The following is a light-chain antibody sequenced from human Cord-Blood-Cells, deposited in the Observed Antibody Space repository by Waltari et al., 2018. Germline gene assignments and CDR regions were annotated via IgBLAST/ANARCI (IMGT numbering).Light chain of an antibody. CDR2: DVS. J-gene: IGLJ1*01. CDR1: SSDVGGYNY. V-gene: IGLV2-11*01. Sequence: QSALTQPRSVSGSPGQSVTISCTGTSSDVGGYNYVFWYQQHPGKAPKLMIYDVSKRLSGVPDRFSGSKSGNTASLTISGLQAEDEADYYCCSYAGSYTYVFGTGTKVTVL. CDR3: CSYAGSYTYV.